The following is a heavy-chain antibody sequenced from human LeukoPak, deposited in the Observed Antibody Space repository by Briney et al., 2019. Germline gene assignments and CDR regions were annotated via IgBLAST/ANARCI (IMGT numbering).Heavy chain of an antibody. D-gene: IGHD1-26*01. CDR2: INPNSGGT. CDR3: ARIHSGSYLVDY. Sequence: RASVKVSCKASGYTFTGYYMHWVRQAPGQGLEWMGWINPNSGGTNYAQKFQGRVTMTRDTSISTAYMELSRPRSDDTAVYYCARIHSGSYLVDYWGQGTLVTVSS. J-gene: IGHJ4*02. CDR1: GYTFTGYY. V-gene: IGHV1-2*02.